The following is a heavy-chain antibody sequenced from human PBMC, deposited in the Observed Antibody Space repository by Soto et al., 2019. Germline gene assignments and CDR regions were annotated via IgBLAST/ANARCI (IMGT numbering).Heavy chain of an antibody. V-gene: IGHV1-18*04. CDR1: GYTFTTYT. D-gene: IGHD3-10*01. CDR2: ISGNNGNT. Sequence: ASVKVSCKASGYTFTTYTISWVRQAPGQGLEWMGWISGNNGNTNYAQKFQGRVTMTTDTSASTAYMEVRSLRSDDTAMYFCARQKGINNYYGMDVWGQGTTVTV. J-gene: IGHJ6*02. CDR3: ARQKGINNYYGMDV.